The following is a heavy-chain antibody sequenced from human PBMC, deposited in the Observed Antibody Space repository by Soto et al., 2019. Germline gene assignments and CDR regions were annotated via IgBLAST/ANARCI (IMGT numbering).Heavy chain of an antibody. CDR1: GGSISSYY. V-gene: IGHV4-59*12. J-gene: IGHJ6*02. CDR3: ARERRPYGNYGSGMGV. Sequence: SEPLSLTCTVSGGSISSYYWSWIRQPPGKGLEWIGYIYYSGSTYYNPSLKSRVTISVDTSKNQFSLRLSSVTAADTAVYYCARERRPYGNYGSGMGVSVQGTTSPGSS. CDR2: IYYSGST. D-gene: IGHD4-17*01.